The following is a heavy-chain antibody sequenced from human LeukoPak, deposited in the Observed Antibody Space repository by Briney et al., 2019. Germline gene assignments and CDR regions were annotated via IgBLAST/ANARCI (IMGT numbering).Heavy chain of an antibody. J-gene: IGHJ6*03. CDR1: GFSFDTYN. CDR2: VRSYSSYI. V-gene: IGHV3-21*01. D-gene: IGHD2/OR15-2a*01. Sequence: GGSLRLSCATSGFSFDTYNFNWVRQAPGKGLEWVATVRSYSSYIHYADSVKGRFTTSRVDAKKYLYLQMNTLRGEDTAVYYCARFSEVYYYVDVWGTGTTVTVPS. CDR3: ARFSEVYYYVDV.